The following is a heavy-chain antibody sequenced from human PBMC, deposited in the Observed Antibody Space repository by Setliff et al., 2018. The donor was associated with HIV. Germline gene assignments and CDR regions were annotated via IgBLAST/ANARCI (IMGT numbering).Heavy chain of an antibody. CDR3: AKDAHYYYYGMDV. V-gene: IGHV3-23*01. CDR2: ISGSGGST. J-gene: IGHJ6*02. Sequence: GGSLRLSCAASGFTFSTYGMSWVRQAPGKGLEWVSAISGSGGSTYYADSVKGRFTISRDNSKNTLYLQMNSLRAEDTAVYYCAKDAHYYYYGMDVWGQGTTVTVSS. CDR1: GFTFSTYG.